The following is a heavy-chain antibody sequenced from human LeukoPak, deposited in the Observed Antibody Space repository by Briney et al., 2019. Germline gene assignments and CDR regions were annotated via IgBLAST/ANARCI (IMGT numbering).Heavy chain of an antibody. J-gene: IGHJ4*02. CDR2: IYPDDSDT. D-gene: IGHD5-24*01. V-gene: IGHV5-51*01. CDR3: ARLAKARRDGYNFGFDS. CDR1: GYSFTNYW. Sequence: GESLKISCKGSGYSFTNYWIGWVRQMPGKGLEWMGIIYPDDSDTRQSPSFQGQATMSADKSITTAYLQWSSLEASDTATYYCARLAKARRDGYNFGFDSWGQGTLVTVSS.